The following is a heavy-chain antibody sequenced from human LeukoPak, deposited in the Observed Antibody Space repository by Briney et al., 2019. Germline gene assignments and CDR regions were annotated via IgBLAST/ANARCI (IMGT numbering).Heavy chain of an antibody. Sequence: ASVKISCKVSGYTFTDYYMHWVPQAPGKGLEWVGLVDPEDGETIYAEKFQGRVTITADTSTDTAYMELSSLRSEDTAVYYCATGHDYGRFYYWGQGTLVTVSS. CDR1: GYTFTDYY. J-gene: IGHJ4*02. CDR2: VDPEDGET. D-gene: IGHD4-17*01. CDR3: ATGHDYGRFYY. V-gene: IGHV1-69-2*01.